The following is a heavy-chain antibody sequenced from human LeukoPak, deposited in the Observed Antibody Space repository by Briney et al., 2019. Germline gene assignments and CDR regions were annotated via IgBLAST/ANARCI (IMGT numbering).Heavy chain of an antibody. CDR1: GGSISSSRYY. Sequence: SETLSLTCTVSGGSISSSRYYWVRIRQPPREGLEWIGTIYYSGITYYNPSLQSRITISIDTSKNKFSMKLNSVTAAETAVYYCARDYYGSGTYDYYYGMDVWGQGTTVTVSS. CDR2: IYYSGIT. CDR3: ARDYYGSGTYDYYYGMDV. V-gene: IGHV4-39*01. D-gene: IGHD3-10*01. J-gene: IGHJ6*02.